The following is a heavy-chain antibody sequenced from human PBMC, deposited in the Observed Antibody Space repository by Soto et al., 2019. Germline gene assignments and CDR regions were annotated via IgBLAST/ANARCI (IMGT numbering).Heavy chain of an antibody. CDR3: ARSYCSIPICYNWFDP. J-gene: IGHJ5*02. CDR1: GGSISTSSYH. V-gene: IGHV4-39*01. CDR2: IYDSGNT. Sequence: SETLSLTCTVSGGSISTSSYHWGWIRQPPGKGLEWIANIYDSGNTYNNPSLKSRVTISVDTSKNQFSLKLTSVTAADTAIYYCARSYCSIPICYNWFDPWGQGTLVTVSS. D-gene: IGHD2-2*01.